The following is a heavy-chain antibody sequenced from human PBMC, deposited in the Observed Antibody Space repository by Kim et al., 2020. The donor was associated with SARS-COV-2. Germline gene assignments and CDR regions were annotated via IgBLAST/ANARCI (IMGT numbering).Heavy chain of an antibody. D-gene: IGHD2-2*01. CDR3: ARGIPGYCSSTSCYPYYYYYGMDV. CDR1: GFTFSSYA. Sequence: GGSLRLSCAASGFTFSSYAMHWVRQAPGKGLEWVAVISYDGSNKYYADSVKGRFTISRDNSKNTLYLQMNSLRAEDTAVYYCARGIPGYCSSTSCYPYYYYYGMDVWGQGTTVTVSS. J-gene: IGHJ6*02. V-gene: IGHV3-30-3*01. CDR2: ISYDGSNK.